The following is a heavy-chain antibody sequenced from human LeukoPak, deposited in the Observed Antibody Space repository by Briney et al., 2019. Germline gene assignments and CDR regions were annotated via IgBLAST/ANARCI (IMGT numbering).Heavy chain of an antibody. J-gene: IGHJ4*02. Sequence: ASVKVSCKASGYTFTSYGISWVRQAPGQGLEWMGWISAYNGNTNYAQKLQGRVTMTTDTSTSTAYMELRSLRSDDTAVYYCARDRVYYYDSSGYCDYWGQGTLVTVSS. CDR1: GYTFTSYG. CDR2: ISAYNGNT. V-gene: IGHV1-18*01. D-gene: IGHD3-22*01. CDR3: ARDRVYYYDSSGYCDY.